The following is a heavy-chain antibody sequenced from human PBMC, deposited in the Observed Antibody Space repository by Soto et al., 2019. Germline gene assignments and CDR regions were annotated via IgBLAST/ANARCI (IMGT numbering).Heavy chain of an antibody. CDR1: GFPFSIYS. CDR3: ARSVEGHFDY. V-gene: IGHV3-48*02. J-gene: IGHJ4*02. Sequence: EVQLVEPGGGLVQPGGSLRLTGVASGFPFSIYSMNWVRQAPGKGLEWSSYITSDTNTIKYADSVKGRFTISRDNAKNLVYPQMNSLRDEDTAVYFCARSVEGHFDYWGQGTVVTVSS. D-gene: IGHD6-19*01. CDR2: ITSDTNTI.